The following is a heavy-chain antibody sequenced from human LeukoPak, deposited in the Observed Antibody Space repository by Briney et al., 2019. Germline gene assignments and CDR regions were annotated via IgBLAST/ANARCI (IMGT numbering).Heavy chain of an antibody. Sequence: PGGSLRLSCTASGLTFSTSGFNWVRQAPGKGLEWVAFIRYDGSNKYYADSVKGRFTISRDNSKNTLYLQMNSLRAEDTAVYYCAKDHYDFWSGYLPLYYFDYWGQGTLVTVSS. J-gene: IGHJ4*02. D-gene: IGHD3-3*01. CDR2: IRYDGSNK. CDR3: AKDHYDFWSGYLPLYYFDY. CDR1: GLTFSTSG. V-gene: IGHV3-30*02.